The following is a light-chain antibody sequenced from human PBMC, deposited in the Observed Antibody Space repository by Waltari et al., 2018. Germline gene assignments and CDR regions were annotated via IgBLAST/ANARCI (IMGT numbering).Light chain of an antibody. J-gene: IGLJ7*01. CDR2: DAV. CDR3: CSYAGSYSFV. Sequence: QSALTQPRLVSGSPGRSVTISCSGSSRDVGNYNLVSCYQQHPGNAPKLLIYDAVKRPSGVPDRFSGSKSGNTASLTISGLQTEDEADYYCCSYAGSYSFVFGGGTQLTVL. V-gene: IGLV2-11*01. CDR1: SRDVGNYNL.